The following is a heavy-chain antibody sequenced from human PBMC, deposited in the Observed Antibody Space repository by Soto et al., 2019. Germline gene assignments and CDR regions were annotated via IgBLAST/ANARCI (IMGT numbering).Heavy chain of an antibody. CDR1: GGSISSYNW. J-gene: IGHJ6*02. Sequence: TLSLTCAVSGGSISSYNWWSWVRQPPGKGLEWIGEIYHSGSTNYNPSLKSRVSISVDKSKNQFSLKLTSVTAADTAVYYCARGSGYSNYYYYGMDVWGQGTTVTVSS. V-gene: IGHV4-4*02. D-gene: IGHD3-22*01. CDR2: IYHSGST. CDR3: ARGSGYSNYYYYGMDV.